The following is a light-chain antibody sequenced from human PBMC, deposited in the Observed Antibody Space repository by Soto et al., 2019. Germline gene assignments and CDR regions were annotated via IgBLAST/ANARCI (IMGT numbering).Light chain of an antibody. J-gene: IGLJ1*01. Sequence: QSVLTQPASVSGSPGQSITISCTGASSDVGGYNYVSWYQQHPGKAPKLMIYEVSNRPSGVSSRFSGSKSGNTASLTISGPQSEDEADYYCSSYTDSRTYVFGTGTQVTVL. CDR1: SSDVGGYNY. CDR3: SSYTDSRTYV. V-gene: IGLV2-14*01. CDR2: EVS.